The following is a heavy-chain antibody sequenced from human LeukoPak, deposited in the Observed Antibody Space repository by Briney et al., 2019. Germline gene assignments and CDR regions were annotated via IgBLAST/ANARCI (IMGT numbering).Heavy chain of an antibody. J-gene: IGHJ2*01. CDR2: IGVGGSNT. CDR3: AKAWTDYWYFDL. D-gene: IGHD3/OR15-3a*01. V-gene: IGHV3-23*01. CDR1: GFTFSSYA. Sequence: GGSLRLSCAVSGFTFSSYAMTWVRQAPGKGLEWVSAIGVGGSNTFYPDSVKGRFTISRDNSKNTLYLQVNSLRAEDTAVYYCAKAWTDYWYFDLWGRGTLVTVSS.